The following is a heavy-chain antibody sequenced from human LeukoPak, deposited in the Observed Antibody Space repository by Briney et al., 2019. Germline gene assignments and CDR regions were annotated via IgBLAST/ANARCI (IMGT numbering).Heavy chain of an antibody. J-gene: IGHJ4*02. CDR2: ISTSGTTI. V-gene: IGHV3-11*01. CDR1: GFSFSEYY. D-gene: IGHD3-3*01. CDR3: ARSHYDLNY. Sequence: GGSLRLSCVVSGFSFSEYYMSWIRQAPGKGLEWVSYISTSGTTIYYADSVKGRFTISRDNAKNSLYLQMNSLRAEDTAVYYCARSHYDLNYWGQGTLVTVSS.